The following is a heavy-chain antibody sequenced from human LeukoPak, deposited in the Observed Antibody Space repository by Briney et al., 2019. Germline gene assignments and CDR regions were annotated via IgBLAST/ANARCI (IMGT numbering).Heavy chain of an antibody. Sequence: GGSLRLSCAASGFTFSTYNMNWVRQAPGKGLEWVSHITSSSTNIYYTDSVKGRFTISRDNAKNALSLQMNSLRDEDTAVYYCATSGNYYLKYWGQGTLVTVSS. V-gene: IGHV3-48*02. D-gene: IGHD1-26*01. J-gene: IGHJ4*02. CDR1: GFTFSTYN. CDR2: ITSSSTNI. CDR3: ATSGNYYLKY.